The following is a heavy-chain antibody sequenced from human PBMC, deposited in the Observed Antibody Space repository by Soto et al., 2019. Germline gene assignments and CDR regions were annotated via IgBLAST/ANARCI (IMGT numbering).Heavy chain of an antibody. V-gene: IGHV1-69*13. D-gene: IGHD3-22*01. CDR2: IIPIFGTA. CDR3: ARDYLYYYDSSVGRGMDV. CDR1: GGTFSSYA. J-gene: IGHJ6*02. Sequence: SVKVSCKASGGTFSSYAISWVRQAPGRGLEWMGGIIPIFGTANYAQKFQGRVTITADESTSTAYMELSSLRSEDTAVYYCARDYLYYYDSSVGRGMDVWGQGTTVTVSS.